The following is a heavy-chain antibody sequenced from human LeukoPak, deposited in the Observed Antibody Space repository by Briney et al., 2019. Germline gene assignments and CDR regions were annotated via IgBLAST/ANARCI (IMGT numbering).Heavy chain of an antibody. D-gene: IGHD6-19*01. V-gene: IGHV3-74*01. CDR3: AKGGSSGWYEDYFDY. J-gene: IGHJ4*02. CDR2: INTDGSST. Sequence: GGSLRLSCAASGFTFSSYWMHWVRQAPGKGLVWVSRINTDGSSTSYADSVKGRFTISRDNAKNTLYLQMNSLRAEDTALYYCAKGGSSGWYEDYFDYWGQGTLVTVSS. CDR1: GFTFSSYW.